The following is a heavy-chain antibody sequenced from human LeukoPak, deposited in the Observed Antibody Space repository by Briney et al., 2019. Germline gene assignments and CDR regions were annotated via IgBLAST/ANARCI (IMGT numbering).Heavy chain of an antibody. J-gene: IGHJ3*02. Sequence: PGGSLRLSCAASGFTFSSYDMHWVRQATGKGLEWVSAIGTAGDTYYPGSVKGRFTISRENAKNSLYLQMNSLRAGDTAVYYCARGLYCSGGSCYGDAFDIWGQGTMVTVSS. D-gene: IGHD2-15*01. CDR2: IGTAGDT. CDR1: GFTFSSYD. CDR3: ARGLYCSGGSCYGDAFDI. V-gene: IGHV3-13*01.